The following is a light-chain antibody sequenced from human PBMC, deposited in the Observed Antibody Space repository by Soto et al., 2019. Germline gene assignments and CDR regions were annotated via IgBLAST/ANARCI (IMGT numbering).Light chain of an antibody. Sequence: DIQMTQSPSSLSASVGDRVTITCRASQGISNYLAWYQQKPGKVPKLLIYAASTLESGVPSRFSGSGSGTDFTITISSLQPEDVATYYCQKYNTAPLIFGPGTKVDIK. CDR1: QGISNY. CDR3: QKYNTAPLI. V-gene: IGKV1-27*01. J-gene: IGKJ3*01. CDR2: AAS.